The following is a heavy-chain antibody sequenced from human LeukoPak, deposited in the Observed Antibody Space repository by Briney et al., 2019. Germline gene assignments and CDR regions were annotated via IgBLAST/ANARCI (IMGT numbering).Heavy chain of an antibody. Sequence: PGGSLRLSCAASGFTFSSYSMNWVRQAPGKGLEWVSYISTSRTTIYYADSVEGRFTISRDNSKNTLYLQMNSLRAEDTAVYYCAKDVQRITMVRGVIITPDYWGQGTLVTVSS. V-gene: IGHV3-48*01. CDR3: AKDVQRITMVRGVIITPDY. J-gene: IGHJ4*02. CDR1: GFTFSSYS. D-gene: IGHD3-10*01. CDR2: ISTSRTTI.